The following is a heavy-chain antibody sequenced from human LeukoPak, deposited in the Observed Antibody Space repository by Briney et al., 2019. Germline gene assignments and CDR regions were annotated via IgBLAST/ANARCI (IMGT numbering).Heavy chain of an antibody. CDR1: GFTVSSNY. CDR2: IYSGGST. Sequence: GGSLRLSCAASGFTVSSNYMSWVRQAPGKGLEWVSVIYSGGSTYYADSVKGRLTISRDNSKNTLYLQMNSLRAEDTAVYYCARERAGFGMDVWGQGTTVTVSS. J-gene: IGHJ6*02. V-gene: IGHV3-66*01. CDR3: ARERAGFGMDV. D-gene: IGHD6-19*01.